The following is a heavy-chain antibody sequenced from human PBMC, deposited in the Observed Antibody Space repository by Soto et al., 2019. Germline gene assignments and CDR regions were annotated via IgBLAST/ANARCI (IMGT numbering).Heavy chain of an antibody. CDR3: ARRYGYSFDY. Sequence: KASETLSLTCTVSGDSISSYYWSWIRQPPGKGLEWIGYIYYSGSTNYNPSLKSRVTISVDTSKNQFSLKLSSVTAADTAVYYCARRYGYSFDYWGQGTLVTVSS. D-gene: IGHD1-1*01. V-gene: IGHV4-59*08. J-gene: IGHJ4*02. CDR2: IYYSGST. CDR1: GDSISSYY.